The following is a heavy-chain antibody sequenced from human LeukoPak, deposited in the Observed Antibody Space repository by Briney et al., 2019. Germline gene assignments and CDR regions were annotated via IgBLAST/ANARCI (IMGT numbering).Heavy chain of an antibody. CDR1: GFTCSSYS. CDR3: AKRLGSTDY. V-gene: IGHV3-21*01. CDR2: ISSSSSYI. J-gene: IGHJ4*02. Sequence: GGSLRLSCAASGFTCSSYSMTWVRHAPGKGLECVSSISSSSSYIYYADPVKRRLPLSRDNAKNSLYLQMNTLRAEDTAVYYCAKRLGSTDYWGQGTLVTVSS. D-gene: IGHD7-27*01.